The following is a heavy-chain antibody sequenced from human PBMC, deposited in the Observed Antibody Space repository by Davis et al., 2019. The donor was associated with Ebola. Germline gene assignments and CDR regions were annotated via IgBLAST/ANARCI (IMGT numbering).Heavy chain of an antibody. CDR1: GYTFTGSY. CDR3: ARVGRMTTVTTWEAYYFDY. D-gene: IGHD4-17*01. CDR2: MNPNSGNT. J-gene: IGHJ4*02. V-gene: IGHV1-8*03. Sequence: ASVPVSCKASGYTFTGSYMHWVRQATGQGLEWMGWMNPNSGNTGYAQKFQGRVTITRNTSISTAYMGLSSLRSEDTAVYYCARVGRMTTVTTWEAYYFDYWGQGTLVTVSS.